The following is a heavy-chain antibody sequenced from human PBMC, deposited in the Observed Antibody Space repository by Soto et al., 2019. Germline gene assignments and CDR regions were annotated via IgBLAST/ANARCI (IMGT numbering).Heavy chain of an antibody. CDR1: GFSFNEAW. D-gene: IGHD2-15*01. Sequence: EVQLVESAGGLVKPGGSLRLSCVASGFSFNEAWMNWVRQAPGQGLEWVGRIKTSAGGGATNYAAPVQGRFTISRDDSKNTLYLPMNSLRTEDTAIYYFTTGSVEGIWGQGTTVIVSS. CDR3: TTGSVEGI. V-gene: IGHV3-15*07. J-gene: IGHJ6*02. CDR2: IKTSAGGGAT.